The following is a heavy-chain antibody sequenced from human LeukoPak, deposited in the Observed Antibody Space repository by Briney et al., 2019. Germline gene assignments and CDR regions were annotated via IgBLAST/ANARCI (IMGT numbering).Heavy chain of an antibody. CDR2: IIPILGIT. V-gene: IGHV1-69*04. J-gene: IGHJ4*02. CDR3: ARDLRGSSSWYDY. Sequence: SVKVSCKTSGYTFTRYGISWVRQAPGQGLEWMGRIIPILGITNYAQKFQGRVTITADKSTNTAYMELSSLRSEDTAVFYCARDLRGSSSWYDYWGQGTLVTVSS. CDR1: GYTFTRYG. D-gene: IGHD6-13*01.